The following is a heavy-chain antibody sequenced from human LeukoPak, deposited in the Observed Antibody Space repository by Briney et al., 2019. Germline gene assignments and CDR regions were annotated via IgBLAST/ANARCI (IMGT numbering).Heavy chain of an antibody. CDR1: GGSISSFY. CDR2: IYYSGRT. V-gene: IGHV4-59*01. D-gene: IGHD4-23*01. Sequence: PSETLSLTCTVSGGSISSFYWSWIRQPPGKGLEWIGYIYYSGRTNYNPSLKSRVTISVDTSQNQFSLKLSSVTAADTALYYCARDAGGNSGIDYWGQGTLVTVSS. J-gene: IGHJ4*02. CDR3: ARDAGGNSGIDY.